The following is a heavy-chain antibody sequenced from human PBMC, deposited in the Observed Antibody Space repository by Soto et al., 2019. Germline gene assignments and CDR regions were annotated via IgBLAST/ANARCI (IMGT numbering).Heavy chain of an antibody. Sequence: GGSLRLSCAASGFTFSSYSMNWVRQAPGKGLEWVLYISSSSGTIYYAETVKGRFTISRDNAKNSLYLQMNSLRAEDTSVYYCARDRFYYGSSGYYYFDYWGQGTLVTVSS. CDR1: GFTFSSYS. CDR2: ISSSSGTI. J-gene: IGHJ4*02. V-gene: IGHV3-48*01. CDR3: ARDRFYYGSSGYYYFDY. D-gene: IGHD3-22*01.